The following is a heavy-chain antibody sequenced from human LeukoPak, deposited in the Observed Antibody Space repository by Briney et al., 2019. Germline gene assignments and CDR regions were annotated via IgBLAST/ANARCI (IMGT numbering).Heavy chain of an antibody. CDR3: ARTPHDYCSSTSCASAFDI. J-gene: IGHJ3*02. D-gene: IGHD2-2*01. CDR1: GGSISSSSYY. V-gene: IGHV4-39*07. Sequence: SETLSLTCTVSGGSISSSSYYWGWIRQPLGKGLEWIGSIYYSGSTYYNPSLKSRVTISVDTSKNQFSLKLSSVTAADTAVYYCARTPHDYCSSTSCASAFDIWGQGTMVTVSS. CDR2: IYYSGST.